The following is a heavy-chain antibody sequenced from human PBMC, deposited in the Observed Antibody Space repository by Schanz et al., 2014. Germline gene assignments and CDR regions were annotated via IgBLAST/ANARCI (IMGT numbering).Heavy chain of an antibody. V-gene: IGHV4-59*01. J-gene: IGHJ6*02. D-gene: IGHD3-9*01. CDR3: ARARFTGYYMDV. CDR2: IYYSGST. Sequence: QVQLQESGPGLVKPSETLSLTCTVSFSSILFSSFLFLRQPPGKGLEWIGYIYYSGSTDYNPSLKSRVTMSVDTSKNQFSLKLSSVTAADTAVYYCARARFTGYYMDVWGQGTAVTVSS. CDR1: FSSILFSS.